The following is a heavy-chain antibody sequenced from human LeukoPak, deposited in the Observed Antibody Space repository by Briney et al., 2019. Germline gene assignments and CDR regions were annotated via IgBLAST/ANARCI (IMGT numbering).Heavy chain of an antibody. CDR1: GYTFTGYY. CDR2: INPNSGGT. CDR3: ARWYYFDSSGPMAY. V-gene: IGHV1-2*02. J-gene: IGHJ4*02. D-gene: IGHD3-22*01. Sequence: ASLKVSCKASGYTFTGYYMHWVRQAPGQGLEWMGWINPNSGGTNYARKFQGRVTMTRDTSISTAYMELSRLRSDDAAMYFCARWYYFDSSGPMAYWGQGTLVTVSS.